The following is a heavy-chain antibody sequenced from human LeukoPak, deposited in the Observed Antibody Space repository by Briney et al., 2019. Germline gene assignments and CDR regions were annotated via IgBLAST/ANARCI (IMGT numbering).Heavy chain of an antibody. Sequence: GGSLRLSCAASGFPFSSYWMTWVRQAPGKGLEWVANIKQDGGEKYYVDSVKGRFTISRDNAKNSVFLQMNSLRVEDTAVYYCARDQGKYSHGQLDYWGQGSPVTVSA. D-gene: IGHD5-18*01. CDR2: IKQDGGEK. J-gene: IGHJ4*02. CDR1: GFPFSSYW. CDR3: ARDQGKYSHGQLDY. V-gene: IGHV3-7*01.